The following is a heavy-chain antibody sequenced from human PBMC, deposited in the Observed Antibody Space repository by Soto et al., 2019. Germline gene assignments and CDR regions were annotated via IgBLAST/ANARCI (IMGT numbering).Heavy chain of an antibody. J-gene: IGHJ1*01. V-gene: IGHV1-69*02. D-gene: IGHD6-13*01. CDR1: GGTFSSYT. CDR2: IIPILGIA. CDR3: ARPGFAYSSSSGVPLEYFQH. Sequence: SVKVSCKASGGTFSSYTISWVRQAPGQGLEWMGRIIPILGIANYAQKFQGRVAITADKSTSTAYMELSSLRSEDTAVYYCARPGFAYSSSSGVPLEYFQHWGQGTLVTVSS.